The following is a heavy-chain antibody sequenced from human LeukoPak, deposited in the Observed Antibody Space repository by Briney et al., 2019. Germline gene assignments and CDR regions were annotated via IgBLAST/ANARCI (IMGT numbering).Heavy chain of an antibody. Sequence: KPSQTLSLTCTVSGGSISSGDYYWSWIRQPPGKGLEWIGYISYSGSTYYNPSLKSRVTISVDTSKNQFSLKLSSVTAADTAVYYCAGGQGDQMAGKFDYWGQGTLVTVSS. J-gene: IGHJ4*02. CDR3: AGGQGDQMAGKFDY. CDR2: ISYSGST. CDR1: GGSISSGDYY. D-gene: IGHD2-21*02. V-gene: IGHV4-30-4*01.